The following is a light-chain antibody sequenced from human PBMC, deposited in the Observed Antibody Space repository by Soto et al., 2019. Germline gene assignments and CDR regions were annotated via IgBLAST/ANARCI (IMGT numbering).Light chain of an antibody. CDR2: DVS. CDR3: CSYAGSYTLV. CDR1: SSDVGGYNF. V-gene: IGLV2-11*01. J-gene: IGLJ3*02. Sequence: QSVLTQPRSVSGSPGQSATISCTGTSSDVGGYNFVSWYQHHPGKAPKLMIYDVSKRPSGVPDRFSGSKSGSTASLTISGLQAEDEADYYCCSYAGSYTLVFGGGTKLTVL.